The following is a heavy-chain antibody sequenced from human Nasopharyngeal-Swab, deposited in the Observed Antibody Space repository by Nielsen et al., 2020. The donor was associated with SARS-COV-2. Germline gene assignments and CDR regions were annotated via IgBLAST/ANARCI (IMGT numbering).Heavy chain of an antibody. CDR1: GFTFSTYE. D-gene: IGHD2-8*02. Sequence: GESLKISCAASGFTFSTYEMNWVRQAPGKGLEWVSYISSPGITVYYADSVKGRFTISRDNAKNSLYLQMNSLRAEDTALYYCAKAGGVAGEFYGMDVWGQGTTVTASS. V-gene: IGHV3-48*03. J-gene: IGHJ6*02. CDR3: AKAGGVAGEFYGMDV. CDR2: ISSPGITV.